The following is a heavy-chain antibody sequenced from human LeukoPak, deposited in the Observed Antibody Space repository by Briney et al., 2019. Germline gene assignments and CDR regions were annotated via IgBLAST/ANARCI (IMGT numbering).Heavy chain of an antibody. CDR1: GGSFSGYY. D-gene: IGHD6-13*01. J-gene: IGHJ4*02. V-gene: IGHV4-34*01. CDR2: INHSGST. CDR3: ARGIAAATLGY. Sequence: PSETLSLTCAVYGGSFSGYYWSWIRQPPGKGLEWIGEINHSGSTNYNPSLKGRVTISVDTSKNQFSLKLSSVTAADTAVYYCARGIAAATLGYWGQGTLVTVSS.